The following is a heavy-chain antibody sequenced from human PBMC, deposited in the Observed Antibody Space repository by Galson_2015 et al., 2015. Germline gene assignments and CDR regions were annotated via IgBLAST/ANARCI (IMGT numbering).Heavy chain of an antibody. CDR2: LRSKTNSYGT. V-gene: IGHV3-73*01. D-gene: IGHD4-17*01. CDR1: GFIFSGSA. J-gene: IGHJ4*02. CDR3: TRWMDGESFPFDY. Sequence: SLRLACAASGFIFSGSAMHWVRQASGKGLEWVGRLRSKTNSYGTAYAASVNGRFKISRDESGNTAYLQLSSLKTEETAMYFCTRWMDGESFPFDYWGQGALVTVSS.